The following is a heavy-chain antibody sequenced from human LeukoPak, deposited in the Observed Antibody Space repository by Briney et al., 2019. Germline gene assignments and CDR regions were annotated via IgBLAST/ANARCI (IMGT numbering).Heavy chain of an antibody. Sequence: RASVKVSCKASGYSFSSYGISWVRQAPGQGLEWMGWISAYNGNTNYAQKLQGRVTMTTDTSTSTAYMELRSLRSDDTAVYYCARGYYDFWSGYYTENFDYWGQGTLVTVSS. CDR2: ISAYNGNT. CDR3: ARGYYDFWSGYYTENFDY. CDR1: GYSFSSYG. J-gene: IGHJ4*02. V-gene: IGHV1-18*01. D-gene: IGHD3-3*01.